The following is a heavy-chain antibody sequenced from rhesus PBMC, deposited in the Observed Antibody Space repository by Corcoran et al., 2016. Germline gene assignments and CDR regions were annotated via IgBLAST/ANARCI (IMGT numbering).Heavy chain of an antibody. V-gene: IGHV4-106*01. D-gene: IGHD4-29*01. CDR2: IYGSGGGT. J-gene: IGHJ4*01. CDR1: GGSISDDYY. CDR3: ARDLYYGSGPYYFDY. Sequence: QVQLQESGPGLVKPSETLSLTCAVSGGSISDDYYWSWIRQPPGKGLEWIGAIYGSGGGTNSNPSIHNVVSIPIATSKNQFSLKLRSATAADTAVYYCARDLYYGSGPYYFDYWGQGVLVTVSS.